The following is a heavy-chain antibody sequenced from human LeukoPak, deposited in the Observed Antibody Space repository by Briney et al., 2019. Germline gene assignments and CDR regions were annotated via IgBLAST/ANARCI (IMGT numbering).Heavy chain of an antibody. V-gene: IGHV3-30*02. CDR1: RFTFTTYG. J-gene: IGHJ5*02. CDR2: IRSDGNNK. CDR3: AKDRDLAS. Sequence: GGSLRLSCAASRFTFTTYGMHWVRQAPGKGLEWVAFIRSDGNNKYYADSVKGRFIISRDNSKNTLYLQMNSLRPEDTAVYHCAKDRDLASWGQGTLVTVSS.